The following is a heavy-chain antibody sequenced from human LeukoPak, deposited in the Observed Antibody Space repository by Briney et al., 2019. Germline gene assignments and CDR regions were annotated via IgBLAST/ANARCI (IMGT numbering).Heavy chain of an antibody. CDR3: ARDGQGPIALDY. Sequence: GGSLRLSCAASGFTSSGYWMHWVRQHPARGLMWVSYISGDGSGKSYEDSVNGRFTISRDNAKNTVYLQMNSLRVDDTAVYYCARDGQGPIALDYWGQGTPVTVSS. CDR2: ISGDGSGK. J-gene: IGHJ4*02. CDR1: GFTSSGYW. V-gene: IGHV3-74*01. D-gene: IGHD2-21*01.